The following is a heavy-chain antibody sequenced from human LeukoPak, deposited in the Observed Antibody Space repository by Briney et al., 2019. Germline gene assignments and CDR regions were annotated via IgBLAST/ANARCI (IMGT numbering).Heavy chain of an antibody. Sequence: GGSLRLSCAASGFTFSNAWMSWVRQAPGKGLEWVGRIKSKTDGGTTDYAAPVKGRFTISRDDSKNTLYLQMNSLKTEDTAVYYCTTTFSSSWYRSYFFDYWGQGTLVTVSS. CDR1: GFTFSNAW. CDR2: IKSKTDGGTT. V-gene: IGHV3-15*01. D-gene: IGHD6-13*01. J-gene: IGHJ4*02. CDR3: TTTFSSSWYRSYFFDY.